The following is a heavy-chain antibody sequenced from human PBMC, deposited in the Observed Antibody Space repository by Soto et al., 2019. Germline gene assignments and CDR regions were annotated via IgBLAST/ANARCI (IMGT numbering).Heavy chain of an antibody. CDR1: GFTFSSYS. Sequence: EERLVESGGGLVKPGGSLRLSCVASGFTFSSYSMNWVRQAPGKGLEWVSSISSSGIYINYADSVKGRFTISRDNAKTSVSLQMNSLRDEDTAVYFCARDDGSGVAPSDLDFWGQGTLVTVSS. CDR2: ISSSGIYI. J-gene: IGHJ4*02. D-gene: IGHD2-8*01. V-gene: IGHV3-21*01. CDR3: ARDDGSGVAPSDLDF.